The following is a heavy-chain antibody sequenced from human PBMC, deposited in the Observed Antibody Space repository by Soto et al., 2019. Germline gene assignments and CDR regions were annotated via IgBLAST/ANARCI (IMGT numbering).Heavy chain of an antibody. V-gene: IGHV1-46*01. D-gene: IGHD6-13*01. CDR2: INPSGGST. CDR3: ARECSSSWYDLGYYGMDV. CDR1: GYTFTSYY. Sequence: QVQLVQSGAEVKKPGASVKVSCKASGYTFTSYYMHWVRQAPGQGLEWMGIINPSGGSTSYAQKFQGRVTMTRDTSTSTVYMELSSLRSEDTAVYYCARECSSSWYDLGYYGMDVWGQGTTVTVSS. J-gene: IGHJ6*02.